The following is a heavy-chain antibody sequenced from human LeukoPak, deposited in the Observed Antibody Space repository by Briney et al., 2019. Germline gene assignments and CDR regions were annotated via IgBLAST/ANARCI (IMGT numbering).Heavy chain of an antibody. D-gene: IGHD1-26*01. CDR3: ASVSSGCYSLDY. J-gene: IGHJ4*02. CDR1: GYTFTSYG. CDR2: ISAYNGNT. Sequence: ASVKVSCKASGYTFTSYGTSWVRQAPGQGLEWMGWISAYNGNTNYAQKLQGRVTMTTDTSTSTAYMELRSLRSDNTAVYYCASVSSGCYSLDYWGQGTLVTVSS. V-gene: IGHV1-18*01.